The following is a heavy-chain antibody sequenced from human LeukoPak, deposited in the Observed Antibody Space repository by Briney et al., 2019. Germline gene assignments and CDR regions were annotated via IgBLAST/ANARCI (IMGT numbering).Heavy chain of an antibody. CDR1: GGSFSGYY. J-gene: IGHJ5*02. CDR3: ARHTLTPPFNWFDP. V-gene: IGHV4-34*01. Sequence: SETLSLTCAVYGGSFSGYYWSWIRQPPGKGLEWIGEINHSGSTNYNPSLKSRVTISVDTSKNQFSLKLSSVTAADTAVYYCARHTLTPPFNWFDPWGQGTLVTVSS. D-gene: IGHD4-23*01. CDR2: INHSGST.